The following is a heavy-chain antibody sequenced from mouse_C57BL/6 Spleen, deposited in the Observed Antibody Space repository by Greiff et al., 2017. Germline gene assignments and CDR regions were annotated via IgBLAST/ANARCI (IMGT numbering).Heavy chain of an antibody. V-gene: IGHV1-74*01. J-gene: IGHJ3*01. Sequence: QVQLQQPGAELVKPGASVKVSCKASGYTFTSYWMHWVKQRPGQGLEWIGRIHPSDSDTNYNQKFKGKDTLTVDKSSSTAYMQLRSLTSEDSAVYYCAIYYDYDGAYWGQGTLVTVSA. CDR2: IHPSDSDT. CDR1: GYTFTSYW. CDR3: AIYYDYDGAY. D-gene: IGHD2-4*01.